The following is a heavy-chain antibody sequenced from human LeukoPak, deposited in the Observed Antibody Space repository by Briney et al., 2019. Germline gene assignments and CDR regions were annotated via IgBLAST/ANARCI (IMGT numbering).Heavy chain of an antibody. CDR2: ISYDGSNK. CDR1: GFTFSSYG. V-gene: IGHV3-30*19. J-gene: IGHJ4*02. Sequence: PGGSLRLSCAASGFTFSSYGMHWVRQAPGKGLEWVAVISYDGSNKYYADSVKGRFTISRDNSKNTLYLQMNSLRAEDTAVYYCAPDLDYWGQGTLVTVSS. CDR3: APDLDY.